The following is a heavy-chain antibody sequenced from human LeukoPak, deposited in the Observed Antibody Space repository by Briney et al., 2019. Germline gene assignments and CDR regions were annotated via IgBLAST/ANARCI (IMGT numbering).Heavy chain of an antibody. Sequence: GSLRLSRAASGFTFSSYAMHWVRQAPGKGLEWVAVISYDGTNKYYADSVKGRFTISRDNSKNTLYLQMNSLRTEDAAVYYCARDFGLTGDGYFDYWGQGTLVTVSS. D-gene: IGHD7-27*01. CDR2: ISYDGTNK. CDR1: GFTFSSYA. V-gene: IGHV3-30*04. CDR3: ARDFGLTGDGYFDY. J-gene: IGHJ4*02.